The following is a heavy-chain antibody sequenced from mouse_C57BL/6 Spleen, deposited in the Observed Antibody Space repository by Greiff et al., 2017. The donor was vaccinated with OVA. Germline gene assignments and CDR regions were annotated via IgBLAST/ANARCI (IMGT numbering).Heavy chain of an antibody. V-gene: IGHV1-39*01. D-gene: IGHD2-12*01. CDR2: INPNYGTT. CDR1: GYSFTDYH. CDR3: ARSGRFAYSDY. J-gene: IGHJ2*01. Sequence: EVQLQQSGPELVKPGASVKISCKASGYSFTDYHMNWVKQSNGKSLEWIGVINPNYGTTSYNQKFKGKATLTVDQSSSPAYMQLNSLTSEDSAFYFCARSGRFAYSDYWGQGTTLTVSA.